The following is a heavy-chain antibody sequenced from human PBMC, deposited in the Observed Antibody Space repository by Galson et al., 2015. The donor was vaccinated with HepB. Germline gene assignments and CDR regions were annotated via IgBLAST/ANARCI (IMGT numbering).Heavy chain of an antibody. Sequence: SLRLSCAASGFTFNRYNMNWVRQAPGMGLEWVSSISRTSDYLYYADSVKGRFTISRDNAKNSLYLQMNSLRAEDTAVYYCARTYGTYIRSLDYWGQGTLVTVSA. CDR3: ARTYGTYIRSLDY. J-gene: IGHJ4*02. D-gene: IGHD1-26*01. CDR2: ISRTSDYL. V-gene: IGHV3-21*01. CDR1: GFTFNRYN.